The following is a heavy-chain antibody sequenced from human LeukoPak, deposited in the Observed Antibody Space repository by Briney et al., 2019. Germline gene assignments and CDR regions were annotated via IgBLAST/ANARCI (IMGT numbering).Heavy chain of an antibody. V-gene: IGHV1-69*05. Sequence: SVKVSCKASGGTFSSYAISWVRQAPGQGLEWMGGIIPIFGTANYAQKFQGRVTITTDESTSTAYMELSSLRSEDTAVYYCARVGVAARPLYYYMDVWGKGTTVTVSS. CDR2: IIPIFGTA. CDR3: ARVGVAARPLYYYMDV. D-gene: IGHD6-6*01. CDR1: GGTFSSYA. J-gene: IGHJ6*03.